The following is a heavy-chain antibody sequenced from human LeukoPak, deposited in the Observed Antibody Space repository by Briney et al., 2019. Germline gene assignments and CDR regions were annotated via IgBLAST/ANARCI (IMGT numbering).Heavy chain of an antibody. V-gene: IGHV3-21*01. CDR2: ISSSSSYI. J-gene: IGHJ6*04. D-gene: IGHD3-10*01. CDR3: ARLRGGYYGSGEYYYYYGMDV. CDR1: GFTFSSYS. Sequence: GGPLRLSCAASGFTFSSYSMNWVRQAPGKGLEWVSSISSSSSYIYYADSVKGRFTISRDNAKNSLYLQMNSLRAEDTAVYYCARLRGGYYGSGEYYYYYGMDVWGKGTTVTVSS.